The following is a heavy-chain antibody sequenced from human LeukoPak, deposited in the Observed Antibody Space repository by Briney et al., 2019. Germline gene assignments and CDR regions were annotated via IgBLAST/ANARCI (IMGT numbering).Heavy chain of an antibody. V-gene: IGHV3-7*03. CDR3: ARDSTWRLDY. Sequence: GGSLRLSCTASGFTFSSHWMTWVRQPPGKGLEWVANIKEDGSVKYYVDSVKGRFSISRDNTKSALCLQMDSLRADDTAVYFCARDSTWRLDYWGQGTLITVSS. CDR1: GFTFSSHW. D-gene: IGHD5-12*01. J-gene: IGHJ4*02. CDR2: IKEDGSVK.